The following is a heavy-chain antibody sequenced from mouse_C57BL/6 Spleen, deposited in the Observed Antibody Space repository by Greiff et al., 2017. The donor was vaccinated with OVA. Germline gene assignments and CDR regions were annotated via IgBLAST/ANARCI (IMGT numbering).Heavy chain of an antibody. J-gene: IGHJ1*03. D-gene: IGHD1-1*01. CDR3: ARSSPYYGSSHWYFDG. CDR2: INPSTGGT. CDR1: GYSFTGYY. Sequence: EVQLQQSGPELVKPGASVKISCKASGYSFTGYYMNWVKQSPEKSLEWIGEINPSTGGTTYNQKFKAKATLTVDKSSSTAYMQLKSLTSEDSAVYYCARSSPYYGSSHWYFDGWGTGTTVTGSS. V-gene: IGHV1-42*01.